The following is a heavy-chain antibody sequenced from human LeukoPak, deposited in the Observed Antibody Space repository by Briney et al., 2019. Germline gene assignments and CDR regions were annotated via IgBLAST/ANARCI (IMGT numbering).Heavy chain of an antibody. V-gene: IGHV4-30-4*08. J-gene: IGHJ6*03. CDR3: ARYEDYYYNMDV. CDR2: IYYSGTT. D-gene: IGHD3-16*01. CDR1: GGSISSGDYY. Sequence: SETLSLTCTVSGGSISSGDYYWSWIRQPPGEGLEWIGYIYYSGTTYYNPSLKSRVTISVDTSKNQFSLKLSSVTAADTAVYYCARYEDYYYNMDVWGKGTTVTVSS.